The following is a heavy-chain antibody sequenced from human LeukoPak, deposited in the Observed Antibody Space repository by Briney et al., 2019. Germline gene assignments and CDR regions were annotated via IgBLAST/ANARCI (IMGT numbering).Heavy chain of an antibody. V-gene: IGHV4-4*02. Sequence: SGTLSLTCAVSGASISSSNWWSWVRQPPGKGLEWIGEIYHSGTTNYNPSLKSRVTISVDTSKNQFSLKLSSVTAADTAVYYCARILAYCGGDCYSLAFDIWGQGTMVTVSS. CDR1: GASISSSNW. J-gene: IGHJ3*02. CDR2: IYHSGTT. D-gene: IGHD2-21*02. CDR3: ARILAYCGGDCYSLAFDI.